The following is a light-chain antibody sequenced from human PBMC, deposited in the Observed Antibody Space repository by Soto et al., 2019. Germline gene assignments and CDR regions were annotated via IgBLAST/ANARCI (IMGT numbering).Light chain of an antibody. Sequence: ELTQPPSVSVSPGQTASITCSGDKLGDKYACWYQQKPGQSPVLVIYQDSKRPSGIPERFSGSNSGNTATLTISGTQAMDEADYYCQAWDSSTNVVFGGGTKLTVL. CDR2: QDS. V-gene: IGLV3-1*01. CDR1: KLGDKY. CDR3: QAWDSSTNVV. J-gene: IGLJ2*01.